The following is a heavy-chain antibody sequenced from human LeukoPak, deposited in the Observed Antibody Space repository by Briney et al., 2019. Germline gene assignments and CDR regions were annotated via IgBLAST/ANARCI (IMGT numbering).Heavy chain of an antibody. J-gene: IGHJ6*02. D-gene: IGHD3-22*01. V-gene: IGHV1-18*01. CDR3: ARAGDSSGRYYYYYGMDV. CDR2: ISAYNGNT. Sequence: ASVKVSCKASGYTFTSYGISWVRQAPGQGLEWMGWISAYNGNTNYAQKLQGRVTMTTDTSTSTAYMELRSLRSDDTAVYYCARAGDSSGRYYYYYGMDVWGQGTTVTVSS. CDR1: GYTFTSYG.